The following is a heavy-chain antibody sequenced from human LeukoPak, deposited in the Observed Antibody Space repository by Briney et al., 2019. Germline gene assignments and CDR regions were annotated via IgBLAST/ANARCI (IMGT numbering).Heavy chain of an antibody. CDR3: SRDRLGGLDL. CDR1: GFTFSTYS. J-gene: IGHJ5*02. CDR2: ISSSSSTI. D-gene: IGHD5-12*01. Sequence: GGSLRLSCAASGFTFSTYSMNWVRQAPGKGLEWVSYISSSSSTIYYADSVKGRFTISRDNAKNSVYLQMNSLRPEDTAVYYCSRDRLGGLDLWGQGTLVTVSS. V-gene: IGHV3-48*04.